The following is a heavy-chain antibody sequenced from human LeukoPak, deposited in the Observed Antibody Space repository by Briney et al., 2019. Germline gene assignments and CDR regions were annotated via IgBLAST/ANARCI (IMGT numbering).Heavy chain of an antibody. CDR2: IIPIFGTA. CDR3: ARVLERRLDYYYGTDV. J-gene: IGHJ6*02. Sequence: ASVTVSCTASGGTFSSYAISWVRQAPGQGLEWMGGIIPIFGTANYAQKFQGRVTITADESTSTAYMELSSLRSEDTAVYYCARVLERRLDYYYGTDVWGQGTTVTVSS. V-gene: IGHV1-69*13. D-gene: IGHD1-1*01. CDR1: GGTFSSYA.